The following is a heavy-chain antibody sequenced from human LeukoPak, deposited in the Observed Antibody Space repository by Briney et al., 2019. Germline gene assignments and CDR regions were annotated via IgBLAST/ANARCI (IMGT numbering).Heavy chain of an antibody. J-gene: IGHJ4*02. V-gene: IGHV4-39*01. CDR2: IYYSGST. CDR1: GGSISSSSYY. CDR3: ASRDITTVSFDY. D-gene: IGHD4-11*01. Sequence: SETLSLTCTVSGGSISSSSYYWGWIRQPPGKGLEWIGSIYYSGSTYYNPSLKSRVTISVDTSKNQFSLKPSSVTAADTAVYYCASRDITTVSFDYWGQGTLVTVSS.